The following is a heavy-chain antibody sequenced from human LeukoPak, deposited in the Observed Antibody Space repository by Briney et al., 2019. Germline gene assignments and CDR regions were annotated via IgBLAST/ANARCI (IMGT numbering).Heavy chain of an antibody. J-gene: IGHJ4*02. CDR1: GFTFSSYS. CDR3: ARPRYYYDSSGYQGDY. CDR2: ISSSSSYI. V-gene: IGHV3-21*01. Sequence: GGSLRLSCAASGFTFSSYSMNWVRQAPGKGLEWVSSISSSSSYIYYADSAKGQFTISRDNAKNSLYLQMNSLRAEDTAVYYCARPRYYYDSSGYQGDYWGQGTLVTVSS. D-gene: IGHD3-22*01.